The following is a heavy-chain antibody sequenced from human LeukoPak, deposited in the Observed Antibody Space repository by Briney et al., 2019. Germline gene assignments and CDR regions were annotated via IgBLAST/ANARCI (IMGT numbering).Heavy chain of an antibody. CDR1: GYTFTSYD. D-gene: IGHD6-13*01. V-gene: IGHV1-8*01. J-gene: IGHJ1*01. Sequence: ASVKVSCKASGYTFTSYDINWVRQATGQGLEWMGWMNPNSGNTGYAQKFQGRVTMTRNTSISTAYMELSSLRSEDTAVYYCARTYSSSWYSEYFQHWGQGTLVTVSS. CDR2: MNPNSGNT. CDR3: ARTYSSSWYSEYFQH.